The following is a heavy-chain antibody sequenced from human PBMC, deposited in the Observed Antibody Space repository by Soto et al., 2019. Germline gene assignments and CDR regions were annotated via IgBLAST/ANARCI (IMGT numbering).Heavy chain of an antibody. J-gene: IGHJ4*02. D-gene: IGHD2-2*01. Sequence: SETLSLTCTVSGDSISSSYWSWIRQAPGKGLEWIGNIYYSGSTNYNPSLKNRVTISVDTSKTQISLKLISVTAADTAVYYCARDAGYCISTTCFGFFDSWGQGTLVTVPS. CDR2: IYYSGST. V-gene: IGHV4-59*01. CDR3: ARDAGYCISTTCFGFFDS. CDR1: GDSISSSY.